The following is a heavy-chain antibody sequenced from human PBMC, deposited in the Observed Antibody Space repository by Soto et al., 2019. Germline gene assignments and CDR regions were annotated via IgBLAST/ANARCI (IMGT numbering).Heavy chain of an antibody. CDR1: GGSISSSIYY. J-gene: IGHJ5*02. Sequence: SETLSLTCTVSGGSISSSIYYWGWIRQPPGKGLEWIGSIYYSGSTYYNPSLKSRVTISVDTSKNQFSMKLSSVTAADTAVYYCAGDYYDSRRYWFDPWGQGTLVTVSS. D-gene: IGHD3-22*01. CDR3: AGDYYDSRRYWFDP. CDR2: IYYSGST. V-gene: IGHV4-39*01.